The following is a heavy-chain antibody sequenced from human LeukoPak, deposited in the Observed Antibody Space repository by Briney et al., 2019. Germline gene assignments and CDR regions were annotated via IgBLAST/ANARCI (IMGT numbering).Heavy chain of an antibody. CDR2: INPNSGGT. CDR3: ARDPGIAAAGSFDY. Sequence: ASVKVSCKASGYTFTGYYMHWVRQAPGQGLEWMGWINPNSGGTNYAQKFQGRVTMTRDTSISTAYMELSRLRSDYTAVYYCARDPGIAAAGSFDYWGQGTLVTVSS. V-gene: IGHV1-2*02. CDR1: GYTFTGYY. J-gene: IGHJ4*02. D-gene: IGHD6-13*01.